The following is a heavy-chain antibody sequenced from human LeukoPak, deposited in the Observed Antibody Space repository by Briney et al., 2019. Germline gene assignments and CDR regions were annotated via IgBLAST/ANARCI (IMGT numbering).Heavy chain of an antibody. Sequence: PGGSLRLSCAASGFTFSSYAMHWVRQAPGKGLEWVAVISYDGSNKYYADSVKGRFTISRDNSKNTLYLQMNSLRAEDTAVYYCAKPAPHNTDYYYGVHFDYWGQGTLVTVSS. CDR1: GFTFSSYA. V-gene: IGHV3-30-3*02. J-gene: IGHJ4*02. D-gene: IGHD3-22*01. CDR2: ISYDGSNK. CDR3: AKPAPHNTDYYYGVHFDY.